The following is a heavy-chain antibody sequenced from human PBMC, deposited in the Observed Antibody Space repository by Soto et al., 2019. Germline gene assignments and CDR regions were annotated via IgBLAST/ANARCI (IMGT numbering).Heavy chain of an antibody. Sequence: SETLSLTCTVSGGSISSYYWSWIRQPAGKGLEWIGRIYTSGSTNYNPSLKSRVTMSVDTSKNQFSLKLSSVTAADTAVYYRARGDIVVVHGWFDPWGQGTLVTVSS. CDR2: IYTSGST. CDR1: GGSISSYY. D-gene: IGHD2-2*01. CDR3: ARGDIVVVHGWFDP. V-gene: IGHV4-4*07. J-gene: IGHJ5*02.